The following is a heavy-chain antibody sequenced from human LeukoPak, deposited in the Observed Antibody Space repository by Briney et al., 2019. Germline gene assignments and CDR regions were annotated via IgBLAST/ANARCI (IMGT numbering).Heavy chain of an antibody. V-gene: IGHV3-23*01. CDR2: ISGSGGST. Sequence: PGGSLRLSCAASGFTFSSYAMSGGRQAPGEGLEWGSAISGSGGSTYYADSVKGRFTISRDNSKNTLYLQMNSLRAEDTAVYYCAKPDDYSNYFDYWGQGTLVTVSS. J-gene: IGHJ4*02. D-gene: IGHD4-11*01. CDR1: GFTFSSYA. CDR3: AKPDDYSNYFDY.